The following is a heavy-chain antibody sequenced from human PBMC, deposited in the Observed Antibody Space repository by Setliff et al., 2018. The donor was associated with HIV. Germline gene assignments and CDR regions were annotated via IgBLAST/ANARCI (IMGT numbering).Heavy chain of an antibody. D-gene: IGHD3-22*01. J-gene: IGHJ4*02. Sequence: SVKVSCKASGGPFTSSSIGWVRQAPGQGLEWMGRIIPILGVPRYAQKFQGRVTITADKSTSTSYMHLSSLRAEGTAVYFCARGGDYDSSGYYVTWGQGSLVTVSS. CDR1: GGPFTSSS. CDR2: IIPILGVP. V-gene: IGHV1-69*02. CDR3: ARGGDYDSSGYYVT.